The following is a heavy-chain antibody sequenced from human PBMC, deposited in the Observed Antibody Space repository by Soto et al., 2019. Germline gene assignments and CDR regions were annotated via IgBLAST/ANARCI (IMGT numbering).Heavy chain of an antibody. CDR2: MNPNSGNT. J-gene: IGHJ6*03. CDR1: GYTFTSYD. D-gene: IGHD4-4*01. Sequence: ASVKVSCKASGYTFTSYDINWVRQATGQGLEWMGWMNPNSGNTGYAQKFQGRVTMTRNTSISTAYMELSSLRSEDTAVYYCARGWFYSNYDYYYYMDVWGKGTTVTVSS. CDR3: ARGWFYSNYDYYYYMDV. V-gene: IGHV1-8*01.